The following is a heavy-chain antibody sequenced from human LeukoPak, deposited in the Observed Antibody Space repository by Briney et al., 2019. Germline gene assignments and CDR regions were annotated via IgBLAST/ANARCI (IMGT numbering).Heavy chain of an antibody. CDR3: AREEDAHAGLCMDV. CDR1: GFTFIAYY. V-gene: IGHV1-2*02. J-gene: IGHJ6*02. Sequence: ASVKVSCEASGFTFIAYYIHWVRLAPGQGPEWVGWINPNGGTRNAQKFQGRVTMTRDTSTSTAYMELYNLRSDDTAVYYCAREEDAHAGLCMDVWGQGTTVTVSS. CDR2: INPNGGT. D-gene: IGHD5-12*01.